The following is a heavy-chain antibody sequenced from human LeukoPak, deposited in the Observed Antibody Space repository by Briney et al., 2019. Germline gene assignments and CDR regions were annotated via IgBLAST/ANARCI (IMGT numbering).Heavy chain of an antibody. J-gene: IGHJ4*02. CDR3: ARGYSSGWFLLFDY. CDR2: IYYSGST. V-gene: IGHV4-59*12. D-gene: IGHD6-19*01. Sequence: KASETLSLTCTVSGGSISSYYWSWIRQPPGKGLEWIGYIYYSGSTNYNPSLKSRVTISVDTSKNQFSLKLSSVTAADTAVYYCARGYSSGWFLLFDYWGQGTLVTVSS. CDR1: GGSISSYY.